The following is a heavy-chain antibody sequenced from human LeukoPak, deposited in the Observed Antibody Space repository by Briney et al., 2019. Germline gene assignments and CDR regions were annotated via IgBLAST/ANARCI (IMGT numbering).Heavy chain of an antibody. V-gene: IGHV4-59*08. Sequence: SETLSLTCTVSGGSISNYYWSWIRQPPGEGLEWIGYIYYSGSTNYNPSLKSRVTISIDTSKNQFSLNLTSVTAADTAVYYCARGGLGGTTAYSNYLFDYWGQGTLVTVSS. D-gene: IGHD4-11*01. J-gene: IGHJ4*02. CDR1: GGSISNYY. CDR3: ARGGLGGTTAYSNYLFDY. CDR2: IYYSGST.